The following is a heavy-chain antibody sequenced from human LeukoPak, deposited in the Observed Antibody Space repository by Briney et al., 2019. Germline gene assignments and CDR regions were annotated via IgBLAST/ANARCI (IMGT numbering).Heavy chain of an antibody. CDR3: ARAGRDDYYGSGSDGDFDN. V-gene: IGHV1-2*02. Sequence: ASVKVYCKASGYTFTGYYMQWVRQAPGQGLEWMGWINPNSGGTNYAQKFQGRVTMTRDTSISTAYMELSRLRSDDTAVYYCARAGRDDYYGSGSDGDFDNWGQGTLVTVSS. D-gene: IGHD3-10*01. CDR1: GYTFTGYY. CDR2: INPNSGGT. J-gene: IGHJ4*02.